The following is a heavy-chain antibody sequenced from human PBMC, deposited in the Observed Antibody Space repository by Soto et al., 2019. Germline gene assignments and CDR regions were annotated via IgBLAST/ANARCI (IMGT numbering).Heavy chain of an antibody. CDR2: IYYSGST. Sequence: SETLSLTCTVSGGSISSGDYYWSWIRQPPGKGLEWIGYIYYSGSTYYNPSLKSRVTISVDTSKNQFSLKLSSVTAADTAVYYCATGGYCTNGVCYPNWFDPWGQGTLVTVSS. V-gene: IGHV4-30-4*01. CDR1: GGSISSGDYY. J-gene: IGHJ5*02. CDR3: ATGGYCTNGVCYPNWFDP. D-gene: IGHD2-8*01.